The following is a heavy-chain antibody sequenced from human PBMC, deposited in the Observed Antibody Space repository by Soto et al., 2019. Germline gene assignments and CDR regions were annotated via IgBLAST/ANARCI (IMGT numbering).Heavy chain of an antibody. Sequence: VQLVESGGGLVQPGRSLRLSCAASGFTFDDYAMHWVRQVPGKGLEWVSGINWNSGSIGYGDSVKGRFAISRDNAKNSPHLQMNSLSAEDTAFYYCVKDESINWYSGHFRHWGQGTLVTVSS. V-gene: IGHV3-9*01. J-gene: IGHJ1*01. D-gene: IGHD6-13*01. CDR2: INWNSGSI. CDR3: VKDESINWYSGHFRH. CDR1: GFTFDDYA.